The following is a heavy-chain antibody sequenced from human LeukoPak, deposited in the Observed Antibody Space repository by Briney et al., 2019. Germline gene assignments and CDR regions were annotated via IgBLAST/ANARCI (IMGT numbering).Heavy chain of an antibody. CDR1: GFTFSSYS. V-gene: IGHV3-21*01. CDR3: ARDKYYYDSSGHQHYYYYYYGMDV. CDR2: ISSSSSYI. J-gene: IGHJ6*02. D-gene: IGHD3-22*01. Sequence: GGSLRLSRAASGFTFSSYSMNWVRQAPGKGLEWVSSISSSSSYIYYADSVKGRFTISRDNAKNSLYLQMNSQRAEDTAVYYCARDKYYYDSSGHQHYYYYYYGMDVWGQGTTVTVSS.